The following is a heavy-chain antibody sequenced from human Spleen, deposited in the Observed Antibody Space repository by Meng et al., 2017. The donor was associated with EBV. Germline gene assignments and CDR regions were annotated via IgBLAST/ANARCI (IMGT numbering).Heavy chain of an antibody. CDR1: GGSISSSNW. D-gene: IGHD6-13*01. CDR3: ARVAVGDFSSSWTYLDS. J-gene: IGHJ4*02. CDR2: IYHTEST. Sequence: QVQLEGSVPGLGKTSGTLSLTCVVLGGSISSSNWWSWVRQPPGKGLEWIGEIYHTESTNYNPSLKSRVTISLDKSKNQFSLKLSSMTAADTAVYYCARVAVGDFSSSWTYLDSWGQGTLVTVSS. V-gene: IGHV4-4*02.